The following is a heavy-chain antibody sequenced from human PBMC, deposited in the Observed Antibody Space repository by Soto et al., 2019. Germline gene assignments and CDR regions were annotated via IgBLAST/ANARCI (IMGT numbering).Heavy chain of an antibody. J-gene: IGHJ4*02. CDR2: INAGNGDT. Sequence: ASVKVSCKTSGYIFTSYAMHWVRQAPGQRLEWMGWINAGNGDTKYSQKFQGRVTITGDTSANTAFMELSSLRSEDTAIYYCARELQGLYYFDFWGQGTLVTVSS. CDR3: ARELQGLYYFDF. CDR1: GYIFTSYA. D-gene: IGHD4-4*01. V-gene: IGHV1-3*01.